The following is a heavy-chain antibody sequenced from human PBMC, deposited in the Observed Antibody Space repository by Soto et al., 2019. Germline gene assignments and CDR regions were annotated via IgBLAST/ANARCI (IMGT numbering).Heavy chain of an antibody. CDR1: GSSLSTSGMR. J-gene: IGHJ3*02. V-gene: IGHV2-70*04. D-gene: IGHD6-13*01. CDR2: IDWDDDK. CDR3: ARDRGIAAAGTRGAFDI. Sequence: SGPTLVNPTQTLTLTCTFSGSSLSTSGMRVSWIRQPPGKALEWLARIDWDDDKFYSTSLKTRLTISKDTSKNQVVLTMTNMDPVDTATYYCARDRGIAAAGTRGAFDIWGQGTMVTVSS.